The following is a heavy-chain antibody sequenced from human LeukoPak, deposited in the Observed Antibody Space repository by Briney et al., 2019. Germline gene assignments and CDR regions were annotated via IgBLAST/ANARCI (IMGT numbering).Heavy chain of an antibody. J-gene: IGHJ4*02. CDR3: AREGGYDCYFDY. CDR2: IIPIFGTA. D-gene: IGHD5-12*01. Sequence: WASVKVSCKASGGTFSSYAISWVRQAPGQGLEWMGRIIPIFGTANYAQKFQGRVTITTDESTSTAYMELSSLRSEDTAVYYCAREGGYDCYFDYWGQGTLVTVSS. V-gene: IGHV1-69*05. CDR1: GGTFSSYA.